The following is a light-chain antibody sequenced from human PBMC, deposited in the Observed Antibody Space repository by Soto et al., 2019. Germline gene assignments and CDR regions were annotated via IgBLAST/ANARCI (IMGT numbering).Light chain of an antibody. J-gene: IGLJ1*01. CDR3: QSYDSSLSGVV. CDR2: GNS. Sequence: QPVLTQPPSVSGAPGQRVTISCTGSSSNIWAGYDVHWYQQLPGTAPKLLIYGNSNRPSGVPDRFSGSKSGTSASLAITGLQAEDEADYYCQSYDSSLSGVVFGTGTKLTVL. CDR1: SSNIWAGYD. V-gene: IGLV1-40*01.